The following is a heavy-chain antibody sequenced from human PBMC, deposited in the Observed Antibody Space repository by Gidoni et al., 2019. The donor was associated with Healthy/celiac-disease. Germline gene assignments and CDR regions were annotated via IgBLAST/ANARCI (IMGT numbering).Heavy chain of an antibody. CDR2: IYYSGST. CDR1: GGSISSSSYY. V-gene: IGHV4-39*01. D-gene: IGHD4-17*01. Sequence: QLQLQESAPGLVKPPETLSPTCTVSGGSISSSSYYWGWIRQPPGKGLAWIGSIYYSGSTYNNPSIKSRVTISVDTSKNRFSLKLSSVTAADTAVYYCARRSDYGDYYWYFDLWGRGTLVTVSS. J-gene: IGHJ2*01. CDR3: ARRSDYGDYYWYFDL.